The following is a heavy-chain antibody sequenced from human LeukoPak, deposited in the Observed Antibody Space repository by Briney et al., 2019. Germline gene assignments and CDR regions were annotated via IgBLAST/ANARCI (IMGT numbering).Heavy chain of an antibody. Sequence: GGSLRLSCAASGFTFSSNAMSWVRQAPGKGLEWVSAISGSGGSTYYADSVKGRFTISRDNSKNTLYLQMNSLRAEDTAVYYCAKTVGYCSSTSCSTYYYYYGMDVWGQGTTVTVSS. CDR1: GFTFSSNA. V-gene: IGHV3-23*01. D-gene: IGHD2-2*01. CDR3: AKTVGYCSSTSCSTYYYYYGMDV. J-gene: IGHJ6*02. CDR2: ISGSGGST.